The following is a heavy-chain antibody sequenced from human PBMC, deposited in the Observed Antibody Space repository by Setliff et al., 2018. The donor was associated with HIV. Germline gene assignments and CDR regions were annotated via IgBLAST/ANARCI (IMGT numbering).Heavy chain of an antibody. D-gene: IGHD1-26*01. Sequence: ETLSLTCAVSGYSISIGYYWGWIRKAPGKGLEWVSVIYSGGSTYYADSVKGRFTSSRDNAKNSLYLQMNSLRAEDTAVYYCARVRGDLVGATDYFDYWGQGTLVTVSS. CDR3: ARVRGDLVGATDYFDY. J-gene: IGHJ4*02. CDR1: GYSISIGYY. CDR2: IYSGGST. V-gene: IGHV3-53*01.